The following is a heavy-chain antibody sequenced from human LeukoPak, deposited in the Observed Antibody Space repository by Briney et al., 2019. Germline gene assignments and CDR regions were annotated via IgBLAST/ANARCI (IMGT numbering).Heavy chain of an antibody. CDR2: ISGSGGST. CDR3: AKDLLSPIALRLFDY. D-gene: IGHD5-12*01. CDR1: GFTFSGYA. V-gene: IGHV3-23*01. J-gene: IGHJ4*02. Sequence: GGSLRLSCAASGFTFSGYAMSWVRQAPGKGLEWVSAISGSGGSTYYADSVKGRFTISRDNSKNTLYLQMNSLRAEDTAVYYCAKDLLSPIALRLFDYWGQGTLVTVSS.